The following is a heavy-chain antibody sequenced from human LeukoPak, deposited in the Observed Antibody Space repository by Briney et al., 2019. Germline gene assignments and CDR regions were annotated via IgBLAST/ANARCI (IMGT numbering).Heavy chain of an antibody. Sequence: ASVKVSCKVSGYTLTELSMHWVRQAPGKGLEWMGGFDPEDGETIYAQKFQGGVTMTEDTSTDTAYMELSSLRSEDTAVYYCATHQGIAAAGTGGGGPFYFDYWGQGTLVTVSS. D-gene: IGHD6-13*01. CDR2: FDPEDGET. V-gene: IGHV1-24*01. CDR3: ATHQGIAAAGTGGGGPFYFDY. CDR1: GYTLTELS. J-gene: IGHJ4*02.